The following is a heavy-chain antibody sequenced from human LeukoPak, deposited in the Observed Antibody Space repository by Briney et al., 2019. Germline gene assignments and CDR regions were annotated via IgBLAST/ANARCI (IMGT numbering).Heavy chain of an antibody. CDR3: ARAPTVAYYYYYYMGV. V-gene: IGHV1-8*03. D-gene: IGHD4-23*01. Sequence: ASVKVSCKASGYTFTSYDINWVRQATGQGLEWMGWMNPNSGNTGYAQKFQGRVTITRNTSISTAYMELSSLRSEDTAVYYCARAPTVAYYYYYYMGVWGKGTTVTVSS. J-gene: IGHJ6*03. CDR2: MNPNSGNT. CDR1: GYTFTSYD.